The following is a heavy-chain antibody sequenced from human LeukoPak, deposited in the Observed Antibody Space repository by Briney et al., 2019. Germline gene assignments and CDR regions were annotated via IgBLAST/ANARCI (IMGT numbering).Heavy chain of an antibody. CDR1: GYTFTSYG. D-gene: IGHD3-3*01. J-gene: IGHJ4*02. CDR2: ISAYNGNT. V-gene: IGHV1-18*01. CDR3: ARRYYDFWSGYGDY. Sequence: ASVKVSCKASGYTFTSYGISWVRQAPGQGLEWTGWISAYNGNTNYAQKLQGRVTMTTDTSTSTAYMELRSLRSDDTAVYYCARRYYDFWSGYGDYWGQGTLVTVSS.